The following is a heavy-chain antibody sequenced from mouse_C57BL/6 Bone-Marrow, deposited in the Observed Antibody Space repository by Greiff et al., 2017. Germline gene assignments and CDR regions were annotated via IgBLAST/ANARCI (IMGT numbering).Heavy chain of an antibody. D-gene: IGHD2-2*01. J-gene: IGHJ2*01. Sequence: QVQLQQSGAELVRPGTSVKVSCKASGYAFTNYLIEWVKQRPGQGLEWIGVINPGSGGTNYNEKFKGKATLTADKSSSTAYMQLSSLTSVDSAVXFCANMVTDYWGQGTTLTVSS. CDR3: ANMVTDY. CDR1: GYAFTNYL. V-gene: IGHV1-54*01. CDR2: INPGSGGT.